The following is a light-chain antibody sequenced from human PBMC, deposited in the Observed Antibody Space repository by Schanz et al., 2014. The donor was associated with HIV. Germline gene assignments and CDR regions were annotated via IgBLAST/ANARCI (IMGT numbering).Light chain of an antibody. CDR3: SSYTSSGTQV. CDR1: SADVGAYNY. Sequence: QSALTQPASVSGSPGQSVTISCTGTSADVGAYNYVSWYQQRPGRAPKLMISDVSSRPSGVSSRFSGSKSGNTASLTISGLQAEDEADYYCSSYTSSGTQVFGTGTKVTVL. V-gene: IGLV2-14*03. CDR2: DVS. J-gene: IGLJ1*01.